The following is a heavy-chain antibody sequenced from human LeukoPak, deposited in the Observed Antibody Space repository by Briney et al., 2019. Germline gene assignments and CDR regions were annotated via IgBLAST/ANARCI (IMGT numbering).Heavy chain of an antibody. CDR3: ARDGHAPRSPYYFDY. V-gene: IGHV6-1*01. J-gene: IGHJ4*02. CDR1: GDIVSSNSAA. Sequence: SQTLSLTCAISGDIVSSNSAAWNWIRQSPSRGLEWLGRTYYRSRWYSDYAISVKSRITFNPDTSKNQFSLQLNSVTPEDTAVYYCARDGHAPRSPYYFDYWGQGTLVTVSS. CDR2: TYYRSRWYS.